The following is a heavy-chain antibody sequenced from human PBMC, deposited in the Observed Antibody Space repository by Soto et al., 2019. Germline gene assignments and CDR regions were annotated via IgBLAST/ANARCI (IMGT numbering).Heavy chain of an antibody. CDR1: GGSFSGYY. V-gene: IGHV4-34*01. D-gene: IGHD2-2*01. CDR3: ARGWVVPAAPPFDP. J-gene: IGHJ5*02. CDR2: INHSGST. Sequence: PSETLSLTCAVYGGSFSGYYWSWIRQPPGKGLEWIGEINHSGSTNYNPSLKSRVTISVDTSKNQFSLKLSSVTAADTAVYYCARGWVVPAAPPFDPWGQGTLVTVSS.